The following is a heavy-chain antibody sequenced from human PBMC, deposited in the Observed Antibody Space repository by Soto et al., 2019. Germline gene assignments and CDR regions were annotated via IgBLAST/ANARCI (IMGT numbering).Heavy chain of an antibody. V-gene: IGHV3-7*05. Sequence: EVHLVESGGGLVQRGGSLRLSCAASGFTFRAYWMSWVRQAPGKGLEWVANIDQDGSGKYYVDSVRGRFTISRHNAHNSLYLQTNSLRDEDTAVYFCARRREGTGRTLDYWGQGTLVTVSS. CDR2: IDQDGSGK. D-gene: IGHD1-1*01. CDR3: ARRREGTGRTLDY. CDR1: GFTFRAYW. J-gene: IGHJ4*02.